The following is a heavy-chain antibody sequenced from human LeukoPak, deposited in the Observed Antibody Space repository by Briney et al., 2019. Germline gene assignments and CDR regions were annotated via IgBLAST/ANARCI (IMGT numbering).Heavy chain of an antibody. CDR2: IYTSGRT. J-gene: IGHJ3*02. CDR1: GGSISSGSYY. Sequence: SQTLSLTCTVSGGSISSGSYYWRWGRQPAGRGREWVGRIYTSGRTKYNPSRKRRVTISEDTSKNPFSLKLSSVTAADTAVYHCARDPWYYDSSRIWGQGTMVTVSS. CDR3: ARDPWYYDSSRI. D-gene: IGHD3-22*01. V-gene: IGHV4-61*02.